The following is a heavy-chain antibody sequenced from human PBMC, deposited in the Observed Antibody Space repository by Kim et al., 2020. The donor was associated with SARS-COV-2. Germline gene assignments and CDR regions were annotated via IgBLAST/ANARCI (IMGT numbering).Heavy chain of an antibody. Sequence: GGSLRLSCAASGFTVSSNYMSWVRQAPGKGLEWVSVIYSGGSTYYADSVKGRFTISRDNSKNTLYLQMNSLRAEDTAVYYCARGISSSWYEAWFDPWGQGTLVTVSS. CDR2: IYSGGST. CDR3: ARGISSSWYEAWFDP. CDR1: GFTVSSNY. J-gene: IGHJ5*02. D-gene: IGHD6-13*01. V-gene: IGHV3-53*01.